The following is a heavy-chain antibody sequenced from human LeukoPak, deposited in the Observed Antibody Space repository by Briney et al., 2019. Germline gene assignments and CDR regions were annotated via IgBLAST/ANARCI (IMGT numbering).Heavy chain of an antibody. CDR3: ARLKRRWTYRFGELSPDPETRIDY. CDR2: INHSGST. V-gene: IGHV4-34*01. J-gene: IGHJ4*02. CDR1: GGSISTYY. Sequence: SETLSLTCTVSGGSISTYYWSWIRQPPGKGLEWIGEINHSGSTNYNPSLKSRVPISVDTSKNQFSQNLSSVTAADPAVYYSARLKRRWTYRFGELSPDPETRIDYWGKGTLVTASS. D-gene: IGHD3-10*01.